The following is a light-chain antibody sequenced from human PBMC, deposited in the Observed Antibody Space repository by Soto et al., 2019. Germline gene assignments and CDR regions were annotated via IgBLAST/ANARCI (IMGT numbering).Light chain of an antibody. V-gene: IGKV1-12*01. J-gene: IGKJ4*01. CDR1: QDISTF. Sequence: DLQMTQSPSSVSASVGDRITITCRASQDISTFLAWYQQKAGKAPQLLIYSASTLQNGVPPRFSGNGSGTDFTLTITNLQPEDFATYFSQQAHTFVTFGGGTKLEMK. CDR2: SAS. CDR3: QQAHTFVT.